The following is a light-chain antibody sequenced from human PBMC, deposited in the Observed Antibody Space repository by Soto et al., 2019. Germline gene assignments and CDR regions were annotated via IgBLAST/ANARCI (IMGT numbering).Light chain of an antibody. J-gene: IGLJ1*01. V-gene: IGLV2-14*03. Sequence: QSVLTQPASVSGSPGQSITISCTGTSSDVGSYDSVSWYQQHSGKAPKLMMYEVSNRPSGVSNRFSGSKSGNTASLTISGLQDEDEGDYYCSSYRTSGTLYVFGTGTKLTVL. CDR2: EVS. CDR3: SSYRTSGTLYV. CDR1: SSDVGSYDS.